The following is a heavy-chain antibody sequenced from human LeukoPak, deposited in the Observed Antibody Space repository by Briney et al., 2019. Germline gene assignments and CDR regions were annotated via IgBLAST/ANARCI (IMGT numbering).Heavy chain of an antibody. Sequence: GGSLRLSCAASGFTFTSYAMSWVRQAPGKGQEWVSGISGSGGSTYYAESVKGRFTISRDNSKNTLYLQMNSLRVEDTALYYCAKVSSGYTFDWGQGTLVTVSS. D-gene: IGHD5-18*01. V-gene: IGHV3-23*01. CDR3: AKVSSGYTFD. J-gene: IGHJ4*02. CDR1: GFTFTSYA. CDR2: ISGSGGST.